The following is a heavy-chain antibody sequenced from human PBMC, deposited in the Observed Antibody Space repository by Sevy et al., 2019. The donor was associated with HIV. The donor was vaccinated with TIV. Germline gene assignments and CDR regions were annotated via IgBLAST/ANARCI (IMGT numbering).Heavy chain of an antibody. CDR1: GGSISSGGYS. D-gene: IGHD6-13*01. CDR2: IYHSGST. Sequence: SETLSLTCAVSGGSISSGGYSWSWIRQPPGKGLEWIGYIYHSGSTYCNPSLKSRVTISVDRSKNQFSLKLSSVTAADTVVYYCARGSYSSSQPHFDYWGQGTLVTVSS. CDR3: ARGSYSSSQPHFDY. J-gene: IGHJ4*02. V-gene: IGHV4-30-2*01.